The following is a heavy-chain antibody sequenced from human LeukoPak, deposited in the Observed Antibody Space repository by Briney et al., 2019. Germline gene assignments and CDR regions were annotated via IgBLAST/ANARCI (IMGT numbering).Heavy chain of an antibody. J-gene: IGHJ4*02. V-gene: IGHV1-2*02. Sequence: ASVKVSCKASGYTFTGYYLHWVRQAPGQGLEWMGWINPNSGGTNCAQNFQGRVTLTRDTSISTTYMELTRLKSDDTAVYYCATISPTGGWGQGTLVTVSS. CDR2: INPNSGGT. CDR3: ATISPTGG. CDR1: GYTFTGYY. D-gene: IGHD7-27*01.